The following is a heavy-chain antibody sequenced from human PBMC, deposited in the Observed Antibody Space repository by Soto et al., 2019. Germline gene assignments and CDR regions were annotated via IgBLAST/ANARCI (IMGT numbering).Heavy chain of an antibody. D-gene: IGHD2-2*03. CDR3: ASSGYCSSTSCYRMAYYYYYGMDV. J-gene: IGHJ6*02. CDR2: IIPIFGTA. CDR1: GGTFSSYA. V-gene: IGHV1-69*13. Sequence: ASVKVSCKASGGTFSSYAISWVRQAPGQGLEWMGGIIPIFGTANYAQKFQGRVTITADESTSTAYMELSSLRSEDTAVYYCASSGYCSSTSCYRMAYYYYYGMDVWGQGTTVTVSS.